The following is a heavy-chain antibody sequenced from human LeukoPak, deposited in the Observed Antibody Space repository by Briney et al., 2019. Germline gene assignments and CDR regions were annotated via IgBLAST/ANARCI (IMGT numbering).Heavy chain of an antibody. J-gene: IGHJ4*02. V-gene: IGHV3-30*18. CDR3: AKITPDSRTSGYDGFDY. D-gene: IGHD5-12*01. CDR2: ISYDGSNK. Sequence: PGRSLRLSCAASGFTFSSYGMHWVRQAPGKGLEWVAVISYDGSNKYYADSVKGRFTISRDNAKNSLYLQMNSLRAEDTAVYYCAKITPDSRTSGYDGFDYWGQGTLVTVSS. CDR1: GFTFSSYG.